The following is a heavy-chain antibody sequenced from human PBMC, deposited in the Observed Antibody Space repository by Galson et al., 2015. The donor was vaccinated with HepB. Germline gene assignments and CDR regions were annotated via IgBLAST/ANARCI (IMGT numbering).Heavy chain of an antibody. CDR3: ARDEGTTYYDFWSGYRASGDMDV. CDR2: ISAYNGNT. J-gene: IGHJ6*02. CDR1: GYTFTSYG. D-gene: IGHD3-3*01. Sequence: SVKVSCKASGYTFTSYGISWVRQAPGQGLEWMGWISAYNGNTNYAQKLQGRVTMTTDTSTSTAYMELRSLRSDDTAVYYCARDEGTTYYDFWSGYRASGDMDVWGQGTTVTVSS. V-gene: IGHV1-18*04.